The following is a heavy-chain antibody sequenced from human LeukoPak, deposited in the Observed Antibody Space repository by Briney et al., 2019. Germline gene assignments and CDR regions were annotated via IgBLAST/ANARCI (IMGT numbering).Heavy chain of an antibody. CDR2: INWNGGST. D-gene: IGHD4-17*01. CDR1: GFTFDDYG. Sequence: GESLKISCAASGFTFDDYGMSWVRQAPGKGLEWVSGINWNGGSTGDADSVKGRFTISRDNAKNSLYLQMNSLRAEDTALYYCARVSQSYDYGDYEDYWGQGTLVTASS. V-gene: IGHV3-20*04. CDR3: ARVSQSYDYGDYEDY. J-gene: IGHJ4*02.